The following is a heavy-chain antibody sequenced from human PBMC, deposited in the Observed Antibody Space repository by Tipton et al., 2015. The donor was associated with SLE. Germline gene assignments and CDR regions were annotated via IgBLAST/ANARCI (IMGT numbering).Heavy chain of an antibody. V-gene: IGHV4-59*11. J-gene: IGHJ5*02. D-gene: IGHD1-26*01. CDR2: IYYSGST. CDR1: GGSISSHY. Sequence: TLSLTCTVSGGSISSHYWSWIRQPPGKGLEWIGYIYYSGSTNYNPSLKSRVTISVDTSKNQFSLKLSSVTAADTAVCYCAREREDWFDPWGQGTLVTVSS. CDR3: AREREDWFDP.